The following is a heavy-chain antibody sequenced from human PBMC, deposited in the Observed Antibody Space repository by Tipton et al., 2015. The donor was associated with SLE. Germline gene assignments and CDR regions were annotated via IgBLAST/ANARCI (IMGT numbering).Heavy chain of an antibody. D-gene: IGHD6-13*01. J-gene: IGHJ4*02. CDR2: INHSGST. V-gene: IGHV4-34*01. CDR1: GGSFSGHY. Sequence: TLSLTCAVYGGSFSGHYWSWIRQPPGKGLEWIGVINHSGSTNNNPSLKSRVTISVDTSKNQFSLKLSSVTAADTAVYYCARLPIAAAPRYWGQGTLVTVSS. CDR3: ARLPIAAAPRY.